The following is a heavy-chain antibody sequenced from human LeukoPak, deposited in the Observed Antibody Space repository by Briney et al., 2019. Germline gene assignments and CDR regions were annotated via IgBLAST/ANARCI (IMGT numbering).Heavy chain of an antibody. CDR1: DFSFITYA. Sequence: PGGSLRLSCAASDFSFITYAMSWVRQAPGKGLEWVSTISGVGDATYYADSVKGRFTISRDNSKNTLDLQMNSLRAEDTAVYYCARDSLMLRGPLVIYYFDSWGQGTLVTVSS. D-gene: IGHD3-10*01. V-gene: IGHV3-23*01. CDR2: ISGVGDAT. J-gene: IGHJ4*02. CDR3: ARDSLMLRGPLVIYYFDS.